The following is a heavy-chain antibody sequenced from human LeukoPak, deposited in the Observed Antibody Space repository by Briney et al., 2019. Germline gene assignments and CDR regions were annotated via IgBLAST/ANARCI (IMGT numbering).Heavy chain of an antibody. D-gene: IGHD2-2*01. CDR2: INHSGST. V-gene: IGHV4-34*01. J-gene: IGHJ6*03. CDR3: ASSVRKRSSTSCYLPNYYYYYMDV. CDR1: GGSFSGYY. Sequence: SETLSLTCAVYGGSFSGYYWSWIRQPPGKGLEWIGEINHSGSTNYNPSLKSRVTISVDTSKNQFSLKLSSVTAADTAVYYCASSVRKRSSTSCYLPNYYYYYMDVWGKGTTVTVSS.